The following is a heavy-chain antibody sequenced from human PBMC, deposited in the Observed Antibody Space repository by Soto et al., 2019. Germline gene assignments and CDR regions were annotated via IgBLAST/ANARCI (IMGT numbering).Heavy chain of an antibody. CDR2: IFYSGST. V-gene: IGHV4-39*07. J-gene: IGHJ4*02. CDR1: GGSISSSSYY. Sequence: SETLSLTCTVSGGSISSSSYYWGWIRQPPGKGLEWIGSIFYSGSTNYNPSLKGRVTMSVDTSKNQFSLKLTSVNTADTAIYYCTRGGDPYKTGHWGQGTLVTVSS. D-gene: IGHD2-21*01. CDR3: TRGGDPYKTGH.